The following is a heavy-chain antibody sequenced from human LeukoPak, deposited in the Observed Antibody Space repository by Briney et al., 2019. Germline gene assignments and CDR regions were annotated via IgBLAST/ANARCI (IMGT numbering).Heavy chain of an antibody. CDR2: ISYDGSNK. CDR1: GFTFSSYG. J-gene: IGHJ4*02. Sequence: GGSLRLSCAASGFTFSSYGMHWVRQAPGKGLEWVAVISYDGSNKYYADSVKGRFTISRDNSKNTLYLQMNSLRAEDTGVYYCAKEPYVWGSYRTPDYWGQGTLVTVSS. V-gene: IGHV3-30*18. D-gene: IGHD3-16*02. CDR3: AKEPYVWGSYRTPDY.